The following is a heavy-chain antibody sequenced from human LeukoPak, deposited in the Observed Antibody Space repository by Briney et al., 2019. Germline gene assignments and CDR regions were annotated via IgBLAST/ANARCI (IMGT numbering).Heavy chain of an antibody. CDR3: ARVGSAWSYFDY. CDR2: IFYDGSNK. V-gene: IGHV3-33*01. D-gene: IGHD6-19*01. J-gene: IGHJ4*02. CDR1: GFTFSNYD. Sequence: GGSLRLSCAASGFTFSNYDMHWVRQAPGKGLEWVAVIFYDGSNKYSADSVKGRFTISRDNSENTLFLQMNSLRAEDTAVYYCARVGSAWSYFDYWGQGTLDTVSS.